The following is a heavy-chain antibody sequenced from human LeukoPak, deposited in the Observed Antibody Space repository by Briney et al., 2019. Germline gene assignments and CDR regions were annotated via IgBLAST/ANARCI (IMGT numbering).Heavy chain of an antibody. Sequence: SETLSLTSTVSGGSISSYYWSWLRQPPGKGLEWIGYIYYSGSTNYNPSLKSRVTISVDTSKNQFSLKLSSVTAADTAVYYCASGGMVPAAIGTAMDVWGQGTTVTVSS. J-gene: IGHJ6*02. CDR3: ASGGMVPAAIGTAMDV. CDR1: GGSISSYY. D-gene: IGHD2-2*02. CDR2: IYYSGST. V-gene: IGHV4-59*01.